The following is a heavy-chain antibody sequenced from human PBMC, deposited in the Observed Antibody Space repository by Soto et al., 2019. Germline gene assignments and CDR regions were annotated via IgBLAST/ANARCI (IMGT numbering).Heavy chain of an antibody. CDR2: INPNSGGT. V-gene: IGHV1-2*04. CDR1: GYTFTGYY. J-gene: IGHJ6*02. D-gene: IGHD6-13*01. CDR3: AREGYSSSWSLDV. Sequence: RASVKVSCKASGYTFTGYYMHWVRQAPGQGLEWMGWINPNSGGTNYAQKFQGWVTMTRDTSISTAYMELSRLRSDDTAVYYCAREGYSSSWSLDVWGQGTTVTVSS.